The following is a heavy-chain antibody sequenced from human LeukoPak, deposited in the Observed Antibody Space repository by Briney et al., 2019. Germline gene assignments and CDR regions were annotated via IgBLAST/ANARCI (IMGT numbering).Heavy chain of an antibody. CDR1: GYTFTSYV. Sequence: WASVKVSCKASGYTFTSYVISWVRQAPGQGLEWMGWISGDNGNTKYAQNFQGRVTMTTDTSTSTAYMELRSLRSDDTAVYYCARAVRYFDWLSDSDYWGQGTLVIVSS. J-gene: IGHJ4*02. V-gene: IGHV1-18*01. CDR3: ARAVRYFDWLSDSDY. D-gene: IGHD3-9*01. CDR2: ISGDNGNT.